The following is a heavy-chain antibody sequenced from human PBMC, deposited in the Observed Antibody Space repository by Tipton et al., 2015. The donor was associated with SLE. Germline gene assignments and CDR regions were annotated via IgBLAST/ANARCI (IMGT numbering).Heavy chain of an antibody. Sequence: SLRLSCAASGINFRNSIMHWVRQAPGKGLEWVAGMSFDGSTYYVGSVQGRLTISSDDSRNTLYLQMDSLKAEDTAVYYCAGQLSYYYGMDVRGQGTTVTVSS. D-gene: IGHD6-13*01. J-gene: IGHJ6*02. V-gene: IGHV3-30*03. CDR1: GINFRNSI. CDR2: MSFDGST. CDR3: AGQLSYYYGMDV.